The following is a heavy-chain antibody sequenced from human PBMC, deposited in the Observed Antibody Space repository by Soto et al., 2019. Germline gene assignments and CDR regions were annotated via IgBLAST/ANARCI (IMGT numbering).Heavy chain of an antibody. CDR1: GGSISSGGYY. J-gene: IGHJ5*02. Sequence: QVQLQESGPGLVKPSQTLSLTCTVSGGSISSGGYYWSWIRQHPGKGLEWIGYIYYSGSTYYNPALKSRVTISIDTSKNQFSLELSSVTAADTAVYDCARDNRRRGSCYDGGSNWFDPWGQGTLVTVSS. D-gene: IGHD1-26*01. CDR2: IYYSGST. CDR3: ARDNRRRGSCYDGGSNWFDP. V-gene: IGHV4-31*03.